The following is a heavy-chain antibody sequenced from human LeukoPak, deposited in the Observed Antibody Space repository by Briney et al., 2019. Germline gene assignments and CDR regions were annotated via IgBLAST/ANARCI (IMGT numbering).Heavy chain of an antibody. V-gene: IGHV3-74*01. J-gene: IGHJ3*02. CDR1: GFTFSGYW. CDR2: INSDGSST. Sequence: GGSLRLSCAASGFTFSGYWTHWVRQAPGKGLVWVSRINSDGSSTSYADSVKGRFTISRDNAKNTLYLQMNSLRAEDTAVYYCARPSGSYYYDAFDIWGQGTMVTVSS. D-gene: IGHD1-26*01. CDR3: ARPSGSYYYDAFDI.